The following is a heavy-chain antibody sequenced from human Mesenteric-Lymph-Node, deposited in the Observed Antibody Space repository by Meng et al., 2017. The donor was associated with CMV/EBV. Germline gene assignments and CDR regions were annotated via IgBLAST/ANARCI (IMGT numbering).Heavy chain of an antibody. V-gene: IGHV4-39*02. CDR2: IFYSGNT. D-gene: IGHD2-2*01. Sequence: SETLSLTCSVSGGSISSSLYQWGWIRQPPGKGLEWIGSIFYSGNTYYNPSLKSRATISVDTSKNHFSLRLTSVTATDTAVYYCARRVIRAYCTSASCYSWVDPWGQGTLVTVSS. CDR1: GGSISSSLYQ. CDR3: ARRVIRAYCTSASCYSWVDP. J-gene: IGHJ5*02.